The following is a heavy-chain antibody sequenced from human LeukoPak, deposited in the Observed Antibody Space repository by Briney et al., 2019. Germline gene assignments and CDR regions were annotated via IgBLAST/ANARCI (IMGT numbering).Heavy chain of an antibody. CDR3: ARGRDYGRLDN. V-gene: IGHV3-NL1*01. Sequence: PGRSLRLSCAASGFTFSSYGMHWVRQAPGKGLEWVSSIYSGGSTYYAESVKGRFTISRDNSENTLYLQMNSLRAEDTAVYYCARGRDYGRLDNWGQGILVTVSS. J-gene: IGHJ4*02. CDR1: GFTFSSYG. D-gene: IGHD4-17*01. CDR2: IYSGGST.